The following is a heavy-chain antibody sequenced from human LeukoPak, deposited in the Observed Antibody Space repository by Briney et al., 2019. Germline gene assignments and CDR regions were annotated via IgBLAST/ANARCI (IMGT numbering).Heavy chain of an antibody. CDR1: GFTFDDYA. Sequence: PGRSLRLSCAASGFTFDDYAMHWVRQAPGKGLEWVSGISWNSGSIGYADSVKGRFTISRDNAKNSLYLQMNSLRAEDTALYYCAMDRVWGQGTTVTVSS. V-gene: IGHV3-9*01. CDR2: ISWNSGSI. CDR3: AMDRV. J-gene: IGHJ6*02. D-gene: IGHD3/OR15-3a*01.